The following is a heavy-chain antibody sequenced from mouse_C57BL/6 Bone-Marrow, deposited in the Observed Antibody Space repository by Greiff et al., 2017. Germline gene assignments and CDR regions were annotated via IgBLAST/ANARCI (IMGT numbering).Heavy chain of an antibody. D-gene: IGHD1-1*01. V-gene: IGHV6-3*01. J-gene: IGHJ4*01. Sequence: EVKLMESGGGLVQPGGSMKLSCVASGFTFSNYWMNWVRQSPEKGLEWVAQIRLKSDNYATPYAESVKGRFTISRDDSKSSVYLQMNNLRAEDTGIYYCTDYYFGSRLYAMDYWGQGTSVTVSS. CDR3: TDYYFGSRLYAMDY. CDR1: GFTFSNYW. CDR2: IRLKSDNYAT.